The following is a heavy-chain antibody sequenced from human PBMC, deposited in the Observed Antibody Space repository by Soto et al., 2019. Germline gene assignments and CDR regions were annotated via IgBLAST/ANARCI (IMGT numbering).Heavy chain of an antibody. CDR1: GFTFSSYG. J-gene: IGHJ4*02. D-gene: IGHD3-9*01. V-gene: IGHV3-30*18. Sequence: GGSLRLSCAASGFTFSSYGMHWVRQAPGKGLEWVAVISYDGSNKYYADSVKGRFTISRDNSKNTLYLQMNSLRAEDTAVYYCAKAGAPRYDMLTGYKGGYSDYWGQGTLVTVSS. CDR2: ISYDGSNK. CDR3: AKAGAPRYDMLTGYKGGYSDY.